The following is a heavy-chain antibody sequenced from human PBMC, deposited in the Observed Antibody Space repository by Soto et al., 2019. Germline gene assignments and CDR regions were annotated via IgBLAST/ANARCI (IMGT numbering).Heavy chain of an antibody. V-gene: IGHV1-69*12. Sequence: QVQLVQSGAEVKKPESSVKVSCKAPGGTFSTYAISWVRQAPGQGLEWMGGIIPMFGTANYAKRFQDRVTIPADESTNTVDMELSSLSSEDTAVYFCASGIQLWLRRINNGYSGWGQGTLVTVSS. CDR3: ASGIQLWLRRINNGYSG. CDR1: GGTFSTYA. J-gene: IGHJ4*02. D-gene: IGHD5-18*01. CDR2: IIPMFGTA.